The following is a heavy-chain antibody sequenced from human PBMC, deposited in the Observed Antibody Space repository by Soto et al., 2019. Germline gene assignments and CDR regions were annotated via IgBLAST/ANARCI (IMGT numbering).Heavy chain of an antibody. Sequence: GGSLRLSCAASGFTFGHAWMSRVRQAPGKGLEWVGRIKSKADGETKDYGAPVRGRFTISRDDAKDTLYLQMNSLRTEDTAVYYCCVVKRLDQYSTSGYWFDPWGPGTLVTVSS. CDR3: CVVKRLDQYSTSGYWFDP. CDR1: GFTFGHAW. V-gene: IGHV3-15*01. CDR2: IKSKADGETK. J-gene: IGHJ5*02. D-gene: IGHD2-15*01.